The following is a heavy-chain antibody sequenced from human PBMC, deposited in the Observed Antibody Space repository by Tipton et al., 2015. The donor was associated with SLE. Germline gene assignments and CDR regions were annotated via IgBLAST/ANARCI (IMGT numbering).Heavy chain of an antibody. Sequence: TLSLTCTVSAGSISSYYWSWIRQPPGKGLEWIGDIYYSGSTNYNPSLKSRVIISVDTSKNQFSLKLSSVTAADTAVYYCARDLTGLGFDYWGQGTLVTVSS. V-gene: IGHV4-59*12. CDR1: AGSISSYY. CDR3: ARDLTGLGFDY. CDR2: IYYSGST. D-gene: IGHD1-20*01. J-gene: IGHJ4*02.